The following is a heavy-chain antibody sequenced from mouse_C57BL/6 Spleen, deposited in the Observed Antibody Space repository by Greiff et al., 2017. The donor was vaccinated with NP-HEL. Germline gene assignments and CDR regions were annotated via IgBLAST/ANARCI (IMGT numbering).Heavy chain of an antibody. V-gene: IGHV2-4*01. CDR2: IWSGGST. CDR1: GFSLTSYG. J-gene: IGHJ4*01. D-gene: IGHD1-1*01. CDR3: AKNYGGYYAMDY. Sequence: VQGVESGPGLVQPSQSLSITCTVSGFSLTSYGVHWVRQPPGKGLEWLGVIWSGGSTDYNAAFISRLSISKDNSKSQVFFKMNSLQADDTAIYYCAKNYGGYYAMDYWGQGTSVTVSS.